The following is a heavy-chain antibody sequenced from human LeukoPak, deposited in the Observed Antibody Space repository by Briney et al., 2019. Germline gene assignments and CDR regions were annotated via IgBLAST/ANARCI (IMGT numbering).Heavy chain of an antibody. CDR1: GFTFSSYA. V-gene: IGHV3-23*01. CDR3: AKKGDREHSGSGSYGY. J-gene: IGHJ4*02. Sequence: GGSLRLSCTASGFTFSSYAMSWVRQAPGKGLEWVSAISGSGGSTYYADSVKGRFTISRDNSKNTLYLQMNSLRAEDTAVYYCAKKGDREHSGSGSYGYWGQGTLVTVSS. CDR2: ISGSGGST. D-gene: IGHD3-10*01.